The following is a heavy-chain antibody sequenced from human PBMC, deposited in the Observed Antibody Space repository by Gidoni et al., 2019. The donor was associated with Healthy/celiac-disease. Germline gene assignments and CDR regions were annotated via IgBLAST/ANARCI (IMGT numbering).Heavy chain of an antibody. CDR2: IYYSGST. V-gene: IGHV4-59*01. Sequence: QVQLQESGPGLVKPSETLSLTCTVSGGSISSYYWSWIRQPPGKGLEWIGYIYYSGSTNYNPSLKSRVTISVDTSKNQFSLKLSSVTAADTAVYYCARSRGDHGVDYWGQGTLVTVSS. D-gene: IGHD2-21*01. CDR3: ARSRGDHGVDY. J-gene: IGHJ4*02. CDR1: GGSISSYY.